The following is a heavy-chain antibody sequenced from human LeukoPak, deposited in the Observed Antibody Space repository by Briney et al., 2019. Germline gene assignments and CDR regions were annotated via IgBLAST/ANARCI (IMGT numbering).Heavy chain of an antibody. D-gene: IGHD3-10*01. CDR3: ATKPEMVRGVISGY. V-gene: IGHV1-69*05. CDR1: GGTFSSYA. Sequence: GASVKVSCKASGGTFSSYAISWVRQAPGQGLEWMGRIIPIFGTANYAQKFQGRVTITTDESTSTAYMELSSLRSEDTAVYYCATKPEMVRGVISGYWGQGTLVTVSS. J-gene: IGHJ4*02. CDR2: IIPIFGTA.